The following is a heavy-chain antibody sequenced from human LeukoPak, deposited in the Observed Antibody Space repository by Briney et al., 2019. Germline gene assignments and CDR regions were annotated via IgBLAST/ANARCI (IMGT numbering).Heavy chain of an antibody. V-gene: IGHV3-21*01. Sequence: PGGSLRLSCAASGFTFSSFNMNWVRQAPGKAMEWVSSITSSGTHIFYADSVRGRFTISRDNAKNSLYLQMNSLRAEDTAVYYCAELGITMIGGVWGKGTTVTISS. D-gene: IGHD3-10*02. CDR2: ITSSGTHI. CDR3: AELGITMIGGV. CDR1: GFTFSSFN. J-gene: IGHJ6*04.